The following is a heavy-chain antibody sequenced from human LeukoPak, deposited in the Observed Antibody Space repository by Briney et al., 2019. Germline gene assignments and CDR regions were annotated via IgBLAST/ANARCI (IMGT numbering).Heavy chain of an antibody. V-gene: IGHV4-30-4*01. Sequence: PSETLSLTCTVSGGSIFSGDDYWTWIRQPPGKGLEWFGYVYYSGSTYYNPSLKSRVTISVDTSKNQFSLKLTSVTAADTAVYYCATEIFPNWGSVNGWFDPWGQGTLVIVSS. CDR1: GGSIFSGDDY. D-gene: IGHD3-3*01. CDR3: ATEIFPNWGSVNGWFDP. CDR2: VYYSGST. J-gene: IGHJ5*02.